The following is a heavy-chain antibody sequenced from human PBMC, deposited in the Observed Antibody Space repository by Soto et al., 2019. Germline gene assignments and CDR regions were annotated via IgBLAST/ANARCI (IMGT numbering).Heavy chain of an antibody. J-gene: IGHJ4*02. Sequence: SLRLSCAASGFTFSSYSMNWVRQAPGKGLEWVSSISSSSSYIYYADSVKGRFTISRDSAKNSLYLQMNSLRAEDTAVYYCARVPYTAMSYYFDYWGQGTLVTVSS. CDR3: ARVPYTAMSYYFDY. D-gene: IGHD5-18*01. CDR2: ISSSSSYI. V-gene: IGHV3-21*01. CDR1: GFTFSSYS.